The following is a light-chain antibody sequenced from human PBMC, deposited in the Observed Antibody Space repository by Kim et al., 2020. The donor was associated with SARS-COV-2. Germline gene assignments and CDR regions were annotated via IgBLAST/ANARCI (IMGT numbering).Light chain of an antibody. CDR1: NMGSKG. Sequence: APGKTARITCGGNNMGSKGLHWYQQKPGQAPMLVIYYDSDRPSGIPERFSGSNSGNTAALTISRVEAGDEADYYCQVWDSSSDHVVFGGGTQLTVL. J-gene: IGLJ2*01. V-gene: IGLV3-21*04. CDR2: YDS. CDR3: QVWDSSSDHVV.